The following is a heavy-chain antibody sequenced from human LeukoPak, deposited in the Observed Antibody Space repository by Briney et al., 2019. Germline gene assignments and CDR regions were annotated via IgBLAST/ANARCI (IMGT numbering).Heavy chain of an antibody. J-gene: IGHJ4*02. Sequence: PGGSLRLSCAASGFTFSSYAMHWVRQAPGEGLEWVAVISYDGSNKYYADSVKGRFTISRDNSKNTLYLQMNSLRAEDTAVYYCARLTGFRGLGYFDYWGQGTLVTVSS. CDR3: ARLTGFRGLGYFDY. V-gene: IGHV3-30*04. CDR1: GFTFSSYA. CDR2: ISYDGSNK. D-gene: IGHD3-10*01.